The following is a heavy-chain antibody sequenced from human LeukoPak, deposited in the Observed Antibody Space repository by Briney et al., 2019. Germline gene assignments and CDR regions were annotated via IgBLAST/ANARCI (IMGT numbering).Heavy chain of an antibody. J-gene: IGHJ4*02. D-gene: IGHD4-11*01. V-gene: IGHV4-61*02. CDR3: ARGYDYSNYDAPSDY. CDR1: GGSIGSGIDY. CDR2: IYTSGST. Sequence: SETLSLTCTVYGGSIGSGIDYWSWSRQPAGKGLEWIGRIYTSGSTNYTPSLKSRVTISVDTSKNQFSLKLSSVTAADTAVYYCARGYDYSNYDAPSDYWGQGTLVTVSS.